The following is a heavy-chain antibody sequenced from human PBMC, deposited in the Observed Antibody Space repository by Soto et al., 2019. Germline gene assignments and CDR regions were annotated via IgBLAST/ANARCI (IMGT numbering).Heavy chain of an antibody. CDR1: GFTFSSYW. D-gene: IGHD6-13*01. CDR2: INSDGSST. Sequence: GGSLRLSCAASGFTFSSYWMHWVRQAPGKGLVWVSRINSDGSSTSYADSVKGRFTNSRDNAKNTLYLQMNSLRAEDTAVYYCASSWQQNGMDVWGQGTTVTVSS. CDR3: ASSWQQNGMDV. V-gene: IGHV3-74*01. J-gene: IGHJ6*02.